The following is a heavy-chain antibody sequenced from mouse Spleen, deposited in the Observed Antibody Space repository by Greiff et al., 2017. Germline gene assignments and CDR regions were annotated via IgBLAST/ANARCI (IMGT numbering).Heavy chain of an antibody. V-gene: IGHV1-85*01. CDR1: GYTFTSYD. Sequence: QVQLKQSGPELVKPGASVKLSCKASGYTFTSYDINWVKQRPGQGLEWIGWIYPRDGSTEYNEKFKGKATMTVDTSSSTAYMELPSLTSEDSAVYFCAPSWEGGSFAYWGQGTLVTVSA. CDR3: APSWEGGSFAY. J-gene: IGHJ3*01. CDR2: IYPRDGST. D-gene: IGHD4-1*01.